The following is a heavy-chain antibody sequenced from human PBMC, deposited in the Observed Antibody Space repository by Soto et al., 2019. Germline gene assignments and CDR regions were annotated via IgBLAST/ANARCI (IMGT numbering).Heavy chain of an antibody. J-gene: IGHJ6*02. Sequence: SETLSLTCTVSGGSISSSSYYWGWIRQPPGKGLEWIGSIYYSGSTYYNPSLKSRVTISVDTSKNQFSLKLSSVTAAATAVYYCAAPSIVVVPAAPYYYGMDVWGQGTTVTVSS. D-gene: IGHD2-2*01. CDR1: GGSISSSSYY. V-gene: IGHV4-39*07. CDR3: AAPSIVVVPAAPYYYGMDV. CDR2: IYYSGST.